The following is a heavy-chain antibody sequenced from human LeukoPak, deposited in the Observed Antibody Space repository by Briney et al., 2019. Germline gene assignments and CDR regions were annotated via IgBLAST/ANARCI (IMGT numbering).Heavy chain of an antibody. V-gene: IGHV4-39*01. J-gene: IGHJ4*02. CDR2: IYYSGST. Sequence: SETLSLTCTVSGGSISSTTSYWGWIRQPPGKGLEWIGSIYYSGSTYYSPSLKSRVTISVDTSKNQFSLKLSSVTAADTAVYYCARQAPERFYWGQGTLVTVSP. D-gene: IGHD1-14*01. CDR1: GGSISSTTSY. CDR3: ARQAPERFY.